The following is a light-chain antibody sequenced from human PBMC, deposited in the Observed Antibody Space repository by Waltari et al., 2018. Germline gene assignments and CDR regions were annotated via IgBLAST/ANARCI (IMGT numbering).Light chain of an antibody. J-gene: IGLJ3*02. CDR3: GTWDSSLGIGV. CDR1: TPNIGNNY. Sequence: QSVLTQAPSVSAAPGQKVTISCSGSTPNIGNNYVSWYQQFQGTAPKLLIYDDNRRPSGIPERFSGSKSGASATLGITGLQTGDDANYYCGTWDSSLGIGVLGGGTRVTVL. CDR2: DDN. V-gene: IGLV1-51*01.